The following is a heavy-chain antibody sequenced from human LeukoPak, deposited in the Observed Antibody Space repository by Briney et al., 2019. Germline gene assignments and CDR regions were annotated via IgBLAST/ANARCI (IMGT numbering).Heavy chain of an antibody. V-gene: IGHV4-4*07. CDR1: GFTFSSYG. CDR3: ARDKRVAVAGTYIYYYYMDV. J-gene: IGHJ6*03. Sequence: GTLRLSYAASGFTFSSYGMSWIRQPAGKGLEWIGRIYISGSGSTNYNPSLKSRVTMSVDTSKNQFSLKLSSVTAADTAVYYCARDKRVAVAGTYIYYYYMDVWGNGTTVTISS. CDR2: IYISGSGST. D-gene: IGHD6-19*01.